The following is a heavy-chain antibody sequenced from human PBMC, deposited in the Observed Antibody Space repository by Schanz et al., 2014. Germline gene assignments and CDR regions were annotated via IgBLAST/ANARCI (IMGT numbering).Heavy chain of an antibody. CDR2: ITASGDYM. CDR3: ARDRDAGGYDS. V-gene: IGHV3-21*01. J-gene: IGHJ5*01. Sequence: EVQLVESGGGLVKPGGSLRLSCEASRFTFSSYSFNWVRQAPGKGLEWVSSITASGDYMHYADSVKGRFTISRDNSKKTLYVQMNSLRAEDTAVYYCARDRDAGGYDSWGQGTLVTVSS. CDR1: RFTFSSYS. D-gene: IGHD2-8*02.